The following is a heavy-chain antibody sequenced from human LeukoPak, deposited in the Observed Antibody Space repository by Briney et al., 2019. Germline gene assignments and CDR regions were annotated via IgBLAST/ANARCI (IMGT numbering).Heavy chain of an antibody. CDR3: AREALIVATTLYYFDY. Sequence: GASVKVSCKASGYTFTSYGISWVRQAPGQGLEWMGWISAYNGNTNYAQKLQGRVTMTTDTSTSTAYMELRSLRSDDTAVYYCAREALIVATTLYYFDYWGQGTLVTVSS. CDR1: GYTFTSYG. D-gene: IGHD5-12*01. CDR2: ISAYNGNT. J-gene: IGHJ4*02. V-gene: IGHV1-18*01.